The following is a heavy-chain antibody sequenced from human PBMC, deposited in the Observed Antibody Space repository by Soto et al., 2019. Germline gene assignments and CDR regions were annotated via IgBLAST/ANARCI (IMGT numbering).Heavy chain of an antibody. CDR3: ASYDSSGRFDY. CDR2: IYYSGST. CDR1: GGSISSYY. J-gene: IGHJ4*02. Sequence: KTSESLSLTCTVSGGSISSYYWSWIRQPPGKGLEWIGYIYYSGSTNYNPSLKSRVTISVDTSKNQFSLKLSSVTAADTAVYYCASYDSSGRFDYWGQGTLVTVSS. V-gene: IGHV4-59*01. D-gene: IGHD3-22*01.